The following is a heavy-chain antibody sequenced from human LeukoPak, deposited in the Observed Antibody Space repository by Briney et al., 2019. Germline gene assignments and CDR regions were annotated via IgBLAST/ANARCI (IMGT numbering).Heavy chain of an antibody. J-gene: IGHJ4*02. CDR3: ARHYRAADPGTTGADY. CDR2: IYYSGST. V-gene: IGHV4-39*01. Sequence: SETLSLTCTVSGGSISSSSYYWGWIRQPPGKGLEWIGGIYYSGSTYYNPSLKSRVTISVDTSKNQFSLKLSSVTAADTAVYYCARHYRAADPGTTGADYWGQGTLVTVSS. D-gene: IGHD6-13*01. CDR1: GGSISSSSYY.